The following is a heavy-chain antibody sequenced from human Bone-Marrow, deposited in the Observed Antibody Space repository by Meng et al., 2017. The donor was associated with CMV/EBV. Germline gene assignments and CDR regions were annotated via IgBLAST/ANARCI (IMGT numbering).Heavy chain of an antibody. CDR3: ARSEGYYYYGMDV. Sequence: ASVKVSCKASGYTFTGYYMHWVRQAPGQGLEWMGWINPNSGGTNYAQKFQGRVTMTRDTSISTAYMELSRLRSDDTVVYYCARSEGYYYYGMDVWGQGTTITVSS. J-gene: IGHJ6*02. V-gene: IGHV1-2*02. CDR1: GYTFTGYY. CDR2: INPNSGGT.